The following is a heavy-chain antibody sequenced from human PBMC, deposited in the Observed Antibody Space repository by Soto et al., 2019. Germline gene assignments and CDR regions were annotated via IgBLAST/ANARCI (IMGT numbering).Heavy chain of an antibody. J-gene: IGHJ6*02. CDR2: ISGSGGST. CDR1: GFTFSSYA. CDR3: ATSSGSYLDYYYGMDV. Sequence: TGGSLRLSCAASGFTFSSYAMSWVRQAPGKGLEWVSAISGSGGSTYYADSVKGRFTISRDNSKNTLYLQMNSLRAEDTAVYYCATSSGSYLDYYYGMDVWGQGTTVTVS. D-gene: IGHD1-26*01. V-gene: IGHV3-23*01.